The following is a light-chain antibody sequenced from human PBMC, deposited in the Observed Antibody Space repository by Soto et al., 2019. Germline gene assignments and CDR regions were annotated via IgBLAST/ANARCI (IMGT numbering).Light chain of an antibody. J-gene: IGLJ1*01. CDR1: NVGGKS. Sequence: SYELTQPPSVSVAPGQTARITCGGDNVGGKSVQWYQQKPGQAPVLVLYDARDRPSWIPERFSGSNSRNTATLIISSVEAGDEDDFYCQVWDTITDQYIFGSGTKVTVL. CDR3: QVWDTITDQYI. CDR2: DAR. V-gene: IGLV3-21*02.